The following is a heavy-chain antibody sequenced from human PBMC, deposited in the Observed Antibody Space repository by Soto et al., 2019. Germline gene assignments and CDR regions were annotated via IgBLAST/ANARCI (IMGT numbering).Heavy chain of an antibody. V-gene: IGHV4-31*03. D-gene: IGHD3-22*01. CDR3: ARDSWDYYDSSGYYQNYFDY. CDR2: IYYSGST. CDR1: GGSISSGGYY. J-gene: IGHJ4*02. Sequence: SSETLSLTCTVSGGSISSGGYYWSWIRQHPGKGLEWIGYIYYSGSTYYNPSLKSRVTISVDTSKNQFSLKLSSVTAADTAVYYCARDSWDYYDSSGYYQNYFDYWGQGTLVTVSS.